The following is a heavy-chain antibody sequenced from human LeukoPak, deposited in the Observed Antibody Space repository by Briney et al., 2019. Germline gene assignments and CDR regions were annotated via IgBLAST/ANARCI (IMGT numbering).Heavy chain of an antibody. J-gene: IGHJ6*02. D-gene: IGHD6-13*01. CDR3: ASSSGWYVYYYYGMDV. CDR2: ISSSSSYI. CDR1: GFTFSSYS. V-gene: IGHV3-21*01. Sequence: PGGSLRLSCAASGFTFSSYSMNWVRQAPGKGLEWVSSISSSSSYIYYADSVKGRFTISRDNAKNSLYLQMNSLRDEDTAVYYCASSSGWYVYYYYGMDVWGQGTTVTVSS.